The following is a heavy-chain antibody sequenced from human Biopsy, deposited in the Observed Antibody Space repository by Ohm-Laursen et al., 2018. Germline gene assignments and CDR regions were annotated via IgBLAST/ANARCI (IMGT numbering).Heavy chain of an antibody. CDR3: VTDRLDDITKVRGIMTD. CDR1: GFNFSAYG. CDR2: TWDDGSHQ. V-gene: IGHV3-33*01. D-gene: IGHD3-10*01. Sequence: RSLRLSCTASGFNFSAYGMHWVRQAPDKGLEWVALTWDDGSHQYYADSVKGRFTISRDNSKNSLYLHINTLRVEDTAVYYCVTDRLDDITKVRGIMTDWGQGTLVTVS. J-gene: IGHJ4*02.